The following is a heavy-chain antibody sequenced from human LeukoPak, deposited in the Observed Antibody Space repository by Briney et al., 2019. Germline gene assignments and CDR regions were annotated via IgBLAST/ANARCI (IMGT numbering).Heavy chain of an antibody. V-gene: IGHV3-30*02. Sequence: GGSLSFSCAASGFTFSSYGMHWLPQAPGKGLESVAFIQIDGTNKHYADSVKGRFTISRDNSKNTLYLQMNSLRPEDTAVYYCARDPSGSYDYWGQGTLVTVSS. D-gene: IGHD1-26*01. CDR1: GFTFSSYG. J-gene: IGHJ4*02. CDR2: IQIDGTNK. CDR3: ARDPSGSYDY.